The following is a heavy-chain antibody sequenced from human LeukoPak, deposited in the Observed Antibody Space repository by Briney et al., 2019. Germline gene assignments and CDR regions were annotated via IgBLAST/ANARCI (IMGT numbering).Heavy chain of an antibody. J-gene: IGHJ4*02. D-gene: IGHD5-18*01. V-gene: IGHV3-48*03. CDR1: GFTFSSYQ. CDR2: ISSSGSTI. Sequence: GGSLRLSCAASGFTFSSYQMNWVRQAPGRGLQWVSYISSSGSTIYYADSVKGRFTISRDNAKNSLYLQMNSLRAEDTAVYYCTRITTAMDVDYWGQGTLVTVSS. CDR3: TRITTAMDVDY.